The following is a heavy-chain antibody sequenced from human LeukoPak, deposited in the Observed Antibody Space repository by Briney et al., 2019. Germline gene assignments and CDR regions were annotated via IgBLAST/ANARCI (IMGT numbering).Heavy chain of an antibody. D-gene: IGHD1-1*01. V-gene: IGHV4-34*01. Sequence: SETLSLTCAVYGGSFSGYYWSWIRQPPGKGLEWIGEINHSGSTNYNPSLKSRVTISVDTSKNQFSLKLSSVTAADTAVYYCARSPGYRTPSGWFEPWGQGTLVTVSS. CDR3: ARSPGYRTPSGWFEP. CDR1: GGSFSGYY. J-gene: IGHJ5*02. CDR2: INHSGST.